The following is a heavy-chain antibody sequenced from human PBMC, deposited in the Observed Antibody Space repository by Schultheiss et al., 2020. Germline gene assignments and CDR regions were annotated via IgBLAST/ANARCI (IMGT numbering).Heavy chain of an antibody. CDR3: ARGVWDIVVVVAAWYFDL. CDR1: GGSISSYY. D-gene: IGHD2-15*01. V-gene: IGHV4-59*12. Sequence: SETLSLTCTVSGGSISSYYWSWIRQPPGKGLEWIGYIYYSGSTNYNPSLKSRVTISVDKSKNQFSLKLSSVTAADTAVYYCARGVWDIVVVVAAWYFDLWGRGTLVTVSS. J-gene: IGHJ2*01. CDR2: IYYSGST.